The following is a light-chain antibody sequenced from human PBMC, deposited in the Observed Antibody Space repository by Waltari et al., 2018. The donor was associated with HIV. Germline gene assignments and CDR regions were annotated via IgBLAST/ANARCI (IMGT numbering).Light chain of an antibody. CDR1: QSVSSN. Sequence: IGITQRPADLRVSPEGRATFSCRPRQSVSSNLAWYQQKPGQAPRLLIYGASTRATGIPARFSGSGSGTEFTLTISSLQSENFAVYYCQQYNNWPGTFGQGTKVEIK. V-gene: IGKV3-15*01. CDR3: QQYNNWPGT. CDR2: GAS. J-gene: IGKJ1*01.